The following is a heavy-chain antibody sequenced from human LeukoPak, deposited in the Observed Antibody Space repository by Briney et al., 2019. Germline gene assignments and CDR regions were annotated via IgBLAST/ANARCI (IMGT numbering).Heavy chain of an antibody. CDR3: ARDPSWGMAFDY. Sequence: GGSLRLSCAASGFTFSSYGMHWVHQAPGKGLEWVAVIWYDGSNKYYADSVKGRFTISRDNSKNTLYLQMNSLRAEDTAVYYCARDPSWGMAFDYWGQGTLVTVSS. D-gene: IGHD2-8*02. J-gene: IGHJ4*02. CDR2: IWYDGSNK. V-gene: IGHV3-33*01. CDR1: GFTFSSYG.